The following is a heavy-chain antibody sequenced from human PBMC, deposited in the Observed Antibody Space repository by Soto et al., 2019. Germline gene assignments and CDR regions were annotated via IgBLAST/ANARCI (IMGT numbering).Heavy chain of an antibody. CDR3: ARLRIATNNYKWFDP. Sequence: PSETLSLTCRVSGSALKSGNYYWSWIRQVPGKGLEWIGHIYVTGAVDYNPSLRDRITISQDTSERQFSLNLRLVTAADTTVYYCARLRIATNNYKWFDPWGQGTLVTVPS. J-gene: IGHJ5*02. D-gene: IGHD2-21*01. CDR2: IYVTGAV. V-gene: IGHV4-31*03. CDR1: GSALKSGNYY.